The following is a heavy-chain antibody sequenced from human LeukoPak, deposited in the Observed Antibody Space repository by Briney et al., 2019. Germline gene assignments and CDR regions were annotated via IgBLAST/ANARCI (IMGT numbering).Heavy chain of an antibody. CDR3: ARSAYSSSWTFYDY. CDR1: GGSFSGYY. V-gene: IGHV4-59*01. D-gene: IGHD6-13*01. J-gene: IGHJ4*02. CDR2: IYYSGST. Sequence: SETLSLTCAVYGGSFSGYYWSWIRQPPGKGLEWIGYIYYSGSTNYNPSLKSRVTISVDTSKNQFSLKLSSVTAADTAVYYCARSAYSSSWTFYDYWGQGTLVTVSS.